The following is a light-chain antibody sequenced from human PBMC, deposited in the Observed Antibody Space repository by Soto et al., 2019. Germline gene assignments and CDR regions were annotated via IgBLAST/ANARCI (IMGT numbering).Light chain of an antibody. V-gene: IGLV2-14*01. CDR2: EVS. CDR3: NSYTSSSTVV. J-gene: IGLJ2*01. Sequence: QSVLTQPASVSGSPGQSITISCTGTSSDVGGYNYVSWYQHHPGKAPKLMIYEVSDRPPGVSNRFSGSKSGNTASLTISGLQAEDEADYYCNSYTSSSTVVFGGGTQLTVL. CDR1: SSDVGGYNY.